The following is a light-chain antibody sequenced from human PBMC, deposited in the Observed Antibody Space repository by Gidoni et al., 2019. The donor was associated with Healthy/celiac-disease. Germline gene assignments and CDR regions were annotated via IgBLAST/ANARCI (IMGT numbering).Light chain of an antibody. CDR3: MQALQTPNT. V-gene: IGKV2-28*01. CDR2: LGS. J-gene: IGKJ2*01. CDR1: QSLLHSIGYNY. Sequence: DIVMTQSPLSLPVTPGEPASISCRSSQSLLHSIGYNYLDWYLQKPGQSPQLLIYLGSNRASGVPDRFSGSGSGTDFTLKISRVEAEDVGVYYCMQALQTPNTFVQGTKLEIK.